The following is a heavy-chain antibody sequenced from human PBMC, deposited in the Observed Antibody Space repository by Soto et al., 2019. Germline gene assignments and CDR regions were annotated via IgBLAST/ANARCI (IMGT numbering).Heavy chain of an antibody. CDR2: ISWNSGSI. CDR3: VKDGLTSILGVVYDGLDI. CDR1: GFTFDDYA. Sequence: VHLVESGGGLVQPGRSLRLSCAASGFTFDDYAMHWVRQVPGKSLEWVSGISWNSGSIGYVDSVKGRFTISRDNSKNSLYLQMNRLRAEDTALYYCVKDGLTSILGVVYDGLDIWGLGTMVTVSS. D-gene: IGHD3-3*01. J-gene: IGHJ3*02. V-gene: IGHV3-9*01.